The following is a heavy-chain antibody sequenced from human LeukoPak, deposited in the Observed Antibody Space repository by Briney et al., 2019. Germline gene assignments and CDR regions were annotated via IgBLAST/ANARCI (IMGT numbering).Heavy chain of an antibody. D-gene: IGHD5-18*01. Sequence: APVKVSCKASGYTFTSYAMHWVRQAPGQRLEWMGWINAGNGNTKYSQKFQGRVTITRDTSASTAYMELSSLRSEDTAVYYCARDQGYSYGYFGYWGQGTLVTVSS. J-gene: IGHJ4*02. V-gene: IGHV1-3*01. CDR1: GYTFTSYA. CDR2: INAGNGNT. CDR3: ARDQGYSYGYFGY.